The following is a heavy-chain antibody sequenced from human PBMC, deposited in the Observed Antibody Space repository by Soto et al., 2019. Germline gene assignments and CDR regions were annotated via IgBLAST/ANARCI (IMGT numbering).Heavy chain of an antibody. CDR1: GDSISIGFY. J-gene: IGHJ4*02. V-gene: IGHV4-38-2*01. CDR2: VYQTGSI. CDR3: AKIADFDY. Sequence: SETLSLTCAVSGDSISIGFYWTWIRQPPGKGLEWIGSVYQTGSIHYNPSLKSRVTISVDTSKNQFSLKMISVTASDTAVFYCAKIADFDYWGPGTLVTVSS.